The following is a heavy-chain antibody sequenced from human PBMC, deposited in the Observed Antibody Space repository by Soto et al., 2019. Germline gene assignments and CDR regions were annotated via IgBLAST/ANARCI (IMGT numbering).Heavy chain of an antibody. V-gene: IGHV3-33*01. Sequence: QVQLVESGGGVVQPGRSLRLSCAASGFTFSSYGMHWVRQAPGKGLEWVAVIWYDGSNKYYADSVKGRFTISRDNSKNPLYLQMNSLRGEDTAVYYCARWGIAAGDYWGQGTLVTVSS. CDR3: ARWGIAAGDY. D-gene: IGHD6-13*01. J-gene: IGHJ4*02. CDR1: GFTFSSYG. CDR2: IWYDGSNK.